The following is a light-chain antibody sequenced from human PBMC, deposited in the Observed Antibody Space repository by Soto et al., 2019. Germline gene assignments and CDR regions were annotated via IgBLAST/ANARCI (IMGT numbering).Light chain of an antibody. J-gene: IGKJ1*01. CDR3: HHYNHWPPAT. CDR1: QSITEK. CDR2: RAS. V-gene: IGKV3-15*01. Sequence: IVMTQSPDTLSVSPGARAPLSCRASQSITEKVVWYQQKPGQAPRLLIYRASTRATDIPARFSGSGSGTEFTLTISSLQSEDFAVYYCHHYNHWPPATFGQGTKVDIK.